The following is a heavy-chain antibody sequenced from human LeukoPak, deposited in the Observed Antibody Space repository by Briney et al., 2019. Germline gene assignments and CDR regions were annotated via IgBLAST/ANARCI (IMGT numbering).Heavy chain of an antibody. D-gene: IGHD2-2*01. CDR2: ISGYSGDT. CDR1: GYTFTNYG. J-gene: IGHJ5*02. V-gene: IGHV1-18*01. CDR3: ARVPCTSSSCVNWFDP. Sequence: GASVKVSCKTSGYTFTNYGISWVRQAPGQGLGWMGWISGYSGDTHYAQKFEGRVTMTTDTSTSTAYMELRSLRSDDTAVYYCARVPCTSSSCVNWFDPWGQGTLVTVSS.